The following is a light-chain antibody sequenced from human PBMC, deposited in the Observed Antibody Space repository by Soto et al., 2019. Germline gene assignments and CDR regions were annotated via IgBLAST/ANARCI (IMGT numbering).Light chain of an antibody. CDR3: QQYDDPFN. CDR2: DTS. CDR1: RDIGDS. Sequence: DIQMTQSPSSLSASVGDTVTITCQAGRDIGDSLNWYQQRAGQAPKLLVYDTSNLQSGVPARFSGSGTGTRFFLTINSLQPEDCATYYCQQYDDPFNFGGGTKVEVK. J-gene: IGKJ4*01. V-gene: IGKV1-33*01.